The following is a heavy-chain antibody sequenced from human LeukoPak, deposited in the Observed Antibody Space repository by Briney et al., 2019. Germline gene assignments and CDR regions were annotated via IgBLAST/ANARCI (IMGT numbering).Heavy chain of an antibody. V-gene: IGHV1-18*01. CDR1: GYTFTSYS. Sequence: ASVKVSCKASGYTFTSYSISWVRQAPGQGLEWMGWISAYNGNTNYAQKLQGRVTMTTDTSTGTAYMELRSLRSDDTAVYYCARDEGYCSGGSCYSEKYFDYWGQGTLVTVSS. CDR3: ARDEGYCSGGSCYSEKYFDY. J-gene: IGHJ4*02. D-gene: IGHD2-15*01. CDR2: ISAYNGNT.